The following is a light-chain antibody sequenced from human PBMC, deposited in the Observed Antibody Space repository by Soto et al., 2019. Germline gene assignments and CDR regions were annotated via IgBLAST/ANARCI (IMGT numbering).Light chain of an antibody. V-gene: IGKV1-27*01. J-gene: IGKJ4*01. CDR1: QGISSF. CDR3: QKYNSGPLT. Sequence: DVQMTQSPSSLSASVGDRVTITCRASQGISSFLAWYQQIPGKVPKLLIYSASTLQSGVPSRFSGSGSGTDFTLTISSVQPEDVAIYYCQKYNSGPLTFGGGTKVQIK. CDR2: SAS.